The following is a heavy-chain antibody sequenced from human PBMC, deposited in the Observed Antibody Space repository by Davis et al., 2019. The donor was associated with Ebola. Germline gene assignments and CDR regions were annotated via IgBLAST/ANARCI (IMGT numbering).Heavy chain of an antibody. D-gene: IGHD1-26*01. CDR3: AKDTSNIWFDI. J-gene: IGHJ3*02. V-gene: IGHV3-30*18. CDR2: ISYDGSNK. Sequence: GESLKISCAASGFTFSSYGMHWVRQAPGKGLEWVAVISYDGSNKYYADSVKGRFTISRDNSKNTFYLQMNGLRVEDTAIYYCAKDTSNIWFDIWGQGTMVTVSS. CDR1: GFTFSSYG.